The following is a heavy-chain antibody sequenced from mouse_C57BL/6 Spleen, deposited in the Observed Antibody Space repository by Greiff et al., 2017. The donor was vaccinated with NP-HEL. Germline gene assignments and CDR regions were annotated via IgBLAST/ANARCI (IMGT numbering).Heavy chain of an antibody. D-gene: IGHD3-2*02. CDR1: GFNIKDYY. CDR2: IDPEDGDT. CDR3: TTAQALAWFAY. V-gene: IGHV14-1*01. Sequence: VQLQQSGAELVRPGASVKLSCTASGFNIKDYYMHWVKQRPEQGLEWIGRIDPEDGDTEYAPKFQGKATMTADTSSNTAYLQLSSLTSEDTAVYYCTTAQALAWFAYWGQGTLVTVAA. J-gene: IGHJ3*01.